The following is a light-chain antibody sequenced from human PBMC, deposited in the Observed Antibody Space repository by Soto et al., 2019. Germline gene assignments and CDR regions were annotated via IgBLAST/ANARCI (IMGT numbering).Light chain of an antibody. CDR1: QSVSSSY. CDR2: GAP. J-gene: IGKJ5*01. CDR3: QQYDNWPPT. V-gene: IGKV3-15*01. Sequence: EIVLTQSPGTLSLSPGERATLSCRASQSVSSSYLAWYQQKPGQAPRLLIYGAPTRATDIPARFSGSGSGTEFTLTISSLQSEDFAVYYCQQYDNWPPTFGQGTRLEIK.